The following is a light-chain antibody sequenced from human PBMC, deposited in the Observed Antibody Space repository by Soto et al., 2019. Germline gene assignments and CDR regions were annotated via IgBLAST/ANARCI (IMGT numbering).Light chain of an antibody. V-gene: IGKV1-33*01. Sequence: DIQMTQSPSSLSASVRDRVTITCQASQDISNSLSWYQQKPGKAPRLLIYDASILETGVPSRFSGSGSGTEFTFTISSLQPEDLATYYCQQYDNLVTFGGGTKVDIK. CDR2: DAS. CDR1: QDISNS. CDR3: QQYDNLVT. J-gene: IGKJ4*01.